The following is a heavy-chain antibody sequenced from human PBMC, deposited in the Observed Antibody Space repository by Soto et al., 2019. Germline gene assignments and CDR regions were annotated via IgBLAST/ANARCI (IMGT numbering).Heavy chain of an antibody. J-gene: IGHJ5*02. D-gene: IGHD3-9*01. Sequence: ESGPTLVNPTQTLTLTCTFSGFSLTTSGVGVGWLRQPPGKALEWLALIYWDDDKRYSPSLKNRLTIAKVTSLNLVILTMTNMDPADTATYYCAYRVPWRPSDWSLGWFDPWGQGTLVTVSS. CDR2: IYWDDDK. CDR1: GFSLTTSGVG. CDR3: AYRVPWRPSDWSLGWFDP. V-gene: IGHV2-5*02.